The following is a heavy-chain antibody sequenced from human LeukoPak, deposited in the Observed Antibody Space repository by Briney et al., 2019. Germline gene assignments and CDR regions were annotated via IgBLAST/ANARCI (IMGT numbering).Heavy chain of an antibody. V-gene: IGHV3-74*01. CDR2: IYSDESST. CDR3: VRASSGTFDY. J-gene: IGHJ4*02. Sequence: GGSLRLSCAASGFDFYAYEMNWVRHAPGKGLVWVSRIYSDESSTSYADSVKGRFTISRDNAKNTLYLQMNSLRAEDTAVYYCVRASSGTFDYWGQGTLVTVSS. CDR1: GFDFYAYE. D-gene: IGHD3-22*01.